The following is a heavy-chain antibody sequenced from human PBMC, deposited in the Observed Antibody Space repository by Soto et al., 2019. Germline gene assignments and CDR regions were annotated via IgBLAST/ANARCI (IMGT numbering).Heavy chain of an antibody. CDR3: ARHNCGGDCYSLNWFDP. Sequence: PGESLKISCKGSGYSFTSYWIGWVRQMPGKGLEWMGIIYPGESDTRYSPSFQGQVTISADKSISTAYLQWSSLKASDTAMYYCARHNCGGDCYSLNWFDPWGQGTLVTVSS. D-gene: IGHD2-21*02. CDR1: GYSFTSYW. J-gene: IGHJ5*02. V-gene: IGHV5-51*01. CDR2: IYPGESDT.